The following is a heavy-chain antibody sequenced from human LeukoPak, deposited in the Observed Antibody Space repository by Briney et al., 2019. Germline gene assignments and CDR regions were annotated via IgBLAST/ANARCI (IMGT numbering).Heavy chain of an antibody. J-gene: IGHJ3*02. Sequence: PGGSLRLSCAASGFTFSSYWMHWVRQAPGKGLVWVSRINSDGSSTSYADSVKGRFTISRDNAKNTLYLQMNSLRAEDKGVYFCARGSPPPLNPLWAVQDSFNNWGQRTMVTVSS. CDR1: GFTFSSYW. CDR3: ARGSPPPLNPLWAVQDSFNN. D-gene: IGHD1-1*01. CDR2: INSDGSST. V-gene: IGHV3-74*01.